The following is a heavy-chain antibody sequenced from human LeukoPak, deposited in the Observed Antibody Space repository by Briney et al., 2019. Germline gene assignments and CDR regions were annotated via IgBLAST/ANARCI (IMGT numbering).Heavy chain of an antibody. V-gene: IGHV3-48*03. J-gene: IGHJ4*02. D-gene: IGHD3-22*01. CDR3: TRAGDFYDGGGYAGQAFDY. Sequence: GGSLRLSCVASGFTFITYEMNRVRQAPGKGLEWVSYIDSSGTIRYYADSVKGRFTISRDNAQNSPYLQMNSLRADDTALYYCTRAGDFYDGGGYAGQAFDYWGQGTLVTVSS. CDR1: GFTFITYE. CDR2: IDSSGTIR.